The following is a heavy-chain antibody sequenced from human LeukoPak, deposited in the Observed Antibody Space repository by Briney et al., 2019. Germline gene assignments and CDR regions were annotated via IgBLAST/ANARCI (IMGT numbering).Heavy chain of an antibody. CDR3: ARGGRITMVRGVMSY. CDR2: INHSGST. Sequence: SETLSLTCAVYGGSFSGYYWSWIRQPPGKGLEWIGEINHSGSTNYNPSLKSRVTISVDTSKNQSSLKLSSVTAADTAVYYCARGGRITMVRGVMSYWGQGTLVTVSS. V-gene: IGHV4-34*01. J-gene: IGHJ4*02. D-gene: IGHD3-10*01. CDR1: GGSFSGYY.